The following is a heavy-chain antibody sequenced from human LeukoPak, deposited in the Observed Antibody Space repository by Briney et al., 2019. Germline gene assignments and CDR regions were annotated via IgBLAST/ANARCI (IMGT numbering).Heavy chain of an antibody. J-gene: IGHJ4*02. D-gene: IGHD4-11*01. CDR2: IHSGGST. CDR3: AIHDYLAV. V-gene: IGHV3-66*01. Sequence: GGSLRLSCSVSGFTISSHYMGWVRQAPGKGPEWVSLIHSGGSTYYADSVKGRFTISRDNSKNTVYLQMNSLGAEDTAVYYCAIHDYLAVWGQGTLVTVSS. CDR1: GFTISSHY.